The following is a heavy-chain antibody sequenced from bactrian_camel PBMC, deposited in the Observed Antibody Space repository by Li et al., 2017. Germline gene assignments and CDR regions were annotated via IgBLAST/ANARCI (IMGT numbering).Heavy chain of an antibody. CDR1: VFDSSGNC. CDR2: IASNGETA. CDR3: KPKGYGSNWRCNTY. Sequence: QLVESGGGSVQAGGSLRLSCTASVFDSSGNCMAWFRQAPGKEREGVAAIASNGETAYCSESGEGRFTISKDQVKDTVYLQMNSLKPEDTAMYSCKPKGYGSNWRCNTYWGQGTQVTVS. V-gene: IGHV3S25*01. D-gene: IGHD6*01. J-gene: IGHJ4*01.